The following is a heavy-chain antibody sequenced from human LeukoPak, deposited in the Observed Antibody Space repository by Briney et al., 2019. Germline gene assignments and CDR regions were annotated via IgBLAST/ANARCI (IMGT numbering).Heavy chain of an antibody. CDR1: GFTFSSHA. D-gene: IGHD2-21*01. Sequence: GGSLRLPCVGSGFTFSSHAMSWVRQAPEKGLEWVSGIYESGQTTHYADSVKGRFSISRDNSKNTLYLQMDSLRGEDTAIYYCAKDYRIGYSDHFDYWGQGALVTVSS. CDR3: AKDYRIGYSDHFDY. V-gene: IGHV3-23*01. J-gene: IGHJ4*02. CDR2: IYESGQTT.